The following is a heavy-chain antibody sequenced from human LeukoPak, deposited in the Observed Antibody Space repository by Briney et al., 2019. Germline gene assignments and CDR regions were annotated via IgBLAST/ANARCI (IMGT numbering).Heavy chain of an antibody. J-gene: IGHJ3*01. CDR2: INPDGGNT. CDR1: GYTFTNSY. Sequence: ASVKVSCKASGYTFTNSYIHWVRQAPGQVLEWMGLINPDGGNTNYAQNFQGRVTLTRDTSTSTVYMELSSLRSEDTAIYYCARIRDGFNDAYDLWGQGTVVTVPS. D-gene: IGHD5-24*01. CDR3: ARIRDGFNDAYDL. V-gene: IGHV1-46*01.